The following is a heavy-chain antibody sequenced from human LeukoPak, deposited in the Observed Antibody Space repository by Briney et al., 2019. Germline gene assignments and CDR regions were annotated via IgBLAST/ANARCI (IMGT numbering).Heavy chain of an antibody. CDR1: GFSVSNIH. Sequence: GGSLRLSCAASGFSVSNIHMSWVRQAPGKGLEWVSVIYSGSSTYYADSVKGRFTISRDNSKNTLYLQMNSLRAEDTAVYYCAKTRPLDSSSWSHGDYWGQGTLVTVSS. J-gene: IGHJ4*02. V-gene: IGHV3-53*01. CDR2: IYSGSST. CDR3: AKTRPLDSSSWSHGDY. D-gene: IGHD6-13*01.